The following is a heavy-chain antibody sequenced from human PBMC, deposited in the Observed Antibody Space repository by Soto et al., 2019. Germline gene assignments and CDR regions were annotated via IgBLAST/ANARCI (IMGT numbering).Heavy chain of an antibody. J-gene: IGHJ4*02. CDR2: INHSGST. CDR3: AXXXXXXXXXXFRGTPHFXY. V-gene: IGHV4-34*01. Sequence: QVQLQQWGAGLLKPSETLSLTCAVYGGSFSGYYWSWIRQPPGKGLEWIGEINHSGSTNYNPSLKSRVTISVDTSKNQFSLKLSSVTAADTAVYYCAXXXXXXXXXXFRGTPHFXYWGQGX. CDR1: GGSFSGYY.